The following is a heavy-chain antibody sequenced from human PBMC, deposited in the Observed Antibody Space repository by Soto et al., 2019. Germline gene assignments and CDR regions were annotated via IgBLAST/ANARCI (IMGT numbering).Heavy chain of an antibody. CDR2: ISSSSSYI. D-gene: IGHD6-13*01. CDR1: GFTFSSYS. V-gene: IGHV3-21*01. CDR3: ARDQAYGSSWPKYYFDY. Sequence: EVQLVESGGGLVKPGGSLRLSCAASGFTFSSYSMNWVRQAPGKGLEWVSSISSSSSYIYYADSVKGRFTISRDNAKNSLYLQMNSLRAEDTAVYYCARDQAYGSSWPKYYFDYWGQGTLVTVSS. J-gene: IGHJ4*02.